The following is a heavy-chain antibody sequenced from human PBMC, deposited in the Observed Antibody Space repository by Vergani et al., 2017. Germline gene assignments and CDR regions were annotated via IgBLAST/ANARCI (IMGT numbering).Heavy chain of an antibody. D-gene: IGHD6-13*01. Sequence: EVQLLESGGGLVQPGGSLRLSCVAPGFTLRSYAMSWVRQAPWKGLEWVSAISAGGGTTYYADSVQGRFTISRDNSKNTLYLQMNSLRVEDTALYYCAKAYSSNWGPFDYWGQGTLVTVSS. CDR1: GFTLRSYA. CDR2: ISAGGGTT. V-gene: IGHV3-23*01. J-gene: IGHJ4*02. CDR3: AKAYSSNWGPFDY.